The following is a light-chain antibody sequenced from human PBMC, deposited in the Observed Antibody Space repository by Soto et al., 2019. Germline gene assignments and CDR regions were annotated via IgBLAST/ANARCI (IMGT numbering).Light chain of an antibody. J-gene: IGKJ4*01. CDR2: GAS. Sequence: EIVLTQSPGTLSLSPGERATLSCRASQSVSSSYLAWYQQKPGQPPRLLIYGASSRATDIPDRFSGGGCGTDFTLTITRLEPEDFAVYYCQHYRTSFGGGTKVEIK. CDR3: QHYRTS. CDR1: QSVSSSY. V-gene: IGKV3-20*01.